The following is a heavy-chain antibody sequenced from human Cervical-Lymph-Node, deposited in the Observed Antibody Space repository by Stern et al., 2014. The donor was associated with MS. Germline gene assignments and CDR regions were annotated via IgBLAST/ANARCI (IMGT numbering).Heavy chain of an antibody. J-gene: IGHJ4*02. D-gene: IGHD7-27*01. V-gene: IGHV1-46*03. CDR2: INPTDGST. CDR1: GYDFTNYY. Sequence: QVQLVESGAEVKKPGASVKVSCKASGYDFTNYYIQWVRQAPGQGLARMGMINPTDGSTDYAQRFQGRVTMTRDTSTSTGYMELSSLRSDDTAVYYCARWGLHKPLDYWGQGTLVTVSS. CDR3: ARWGLHKPLDY.